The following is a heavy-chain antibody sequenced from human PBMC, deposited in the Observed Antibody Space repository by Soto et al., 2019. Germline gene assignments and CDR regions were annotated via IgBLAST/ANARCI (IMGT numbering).Heavy chain of an antibody. J-gene: IGHJ5*02. CDR3: VRGGYSSSWERLDP. CDR2: ISHDGVTK. CDR1: GSTFPNYP. V-gene: IGHV3-30-3*01. Sequence: GGSLRLSCTASGSTFPNYPMHWVRRAPDKGLEWVAVISHDGVTKNSADSVKGRFTISRDNSRNTLYLQMNSLRIEDTAMYYCVRGGYSSSWERLDPWGQGTLVTVSS. D-gene: IGHD4-4*01.